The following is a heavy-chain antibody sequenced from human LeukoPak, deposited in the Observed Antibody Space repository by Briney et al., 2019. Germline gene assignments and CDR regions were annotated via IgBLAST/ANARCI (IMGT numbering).Heavy chain of an antibody. CDR3: ATYCTNGVCPDY. CDR1: GYTFTSYG. V-gene: IGHV1-18*01. D-gene: IGHD2-8*01. Sequence: GASVKVSCKASGYTFTSYGISWVRQAPGQGLEWMGWISAYNGNTSYAQKLQGRVTMTTDTSTSTAYMELRSLRSDDTAVYYCATYCTNGVCPDYWGQGTLVTVSS. CDR2: ISAYNGNT. J-gene: IGHJ4*02.